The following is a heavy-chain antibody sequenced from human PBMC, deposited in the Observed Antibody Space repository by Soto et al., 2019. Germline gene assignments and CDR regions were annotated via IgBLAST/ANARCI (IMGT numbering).Heavy chain of an antibody. CDR1: GYNFTDYA. V-gene: IGHV1-3*01. D-gene: IGHD3-10*01. CDR3: AVVFYYYGSGSDS. Sequence: QVQLVQSGAEVKKPGASVKVPCKASGYNFTDYALHWVRQAPGQGLEWMGWINPDNSNTTYSQKFQGRVTISSDTSANTAYMELRSLTSEDTAVYYCAVVFYYYGSGSDSWGQGTLVIASS. CDR2: INPDNSNT. J-gene: IGHJ5*02.